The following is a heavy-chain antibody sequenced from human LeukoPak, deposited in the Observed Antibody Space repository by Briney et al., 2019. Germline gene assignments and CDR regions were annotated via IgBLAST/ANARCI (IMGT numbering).Heavy chain of an antibody. J-gene: IGHJ4*02. CDR1: GFTFSSYE. Sequence: GGSLRLSCAASGFTFSSYEMNWVRQAPGKGLEWVSYISSSGSTIYYADSVKGRFTISRDNAKNSLYLQMNSPRAEDTAVYYCAREPSYLNYFDYWGQGTLVTVSS. CDR2: ISSSGSTI. V-gene: IGHV3-48*03. CDR3: AREPSYLNYFDY.